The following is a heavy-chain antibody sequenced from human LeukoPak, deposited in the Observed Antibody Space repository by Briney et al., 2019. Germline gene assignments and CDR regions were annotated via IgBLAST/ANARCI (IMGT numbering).Heavy chain of an antibody. V-gene: IGHV4-59*08. Sequence: PSESLSLTCTVSGGSISSNYWSWIRQPPGKGLEWIGHIYYSGSNISNPTLKIRITISADTAKIQISLTLTSVTAADTAVYYCARQSADFWTDYDKNWFDPWGHGTLVTVSS. CDR2: IYYSGSN. CDR1: GGSISSNY. CDR3: ARQSADFWTDYDKNWFDP. J-gene: IGHJ5*02. D-gene: IGHD3/OR15-3a*01.